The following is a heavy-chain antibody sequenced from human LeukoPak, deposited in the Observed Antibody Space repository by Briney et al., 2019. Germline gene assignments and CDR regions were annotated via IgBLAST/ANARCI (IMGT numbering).Heavy chain of an antibody. V-gene: IGHV3-48*02. CDR3: ARGEGGSSYTYRAFDI. D-gene: IGHD5-18*01. J-gene: IGHJ3*02. CDR1: GFTFSSYS. CDR2: SSGSGTTI. Sequence: PGGSLRLSCAGSGFTFSSYSMTWVRQAPGKGLEWVSYSSGSGTTIYYADSVKGRFTISRDNDKNSMYLQMNSLRDEDTALYYCARGEGGSSYTYRAFDIWGQGTMVSVSS.